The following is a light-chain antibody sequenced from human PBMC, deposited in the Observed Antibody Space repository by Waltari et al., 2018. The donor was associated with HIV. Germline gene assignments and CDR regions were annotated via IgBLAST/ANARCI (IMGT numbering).Light chain of an antibody. CDR1: QSPESTDGNTY. CDR2: KVS. J-gene: IGKJ4*01. Sequence: DVVLTQTAVSLLVTLGQSVSVSCKSSQSPESTDGNTYLNWFHLRPGHPPRRLIYKVSNRDSGVPDRFGGSGSGTTFTLNITAVEAADVGIYFCMQGTHFLSFGGGTKVE. CDR3: MQGTHFLS. V-gene: IGKV2-30*01.